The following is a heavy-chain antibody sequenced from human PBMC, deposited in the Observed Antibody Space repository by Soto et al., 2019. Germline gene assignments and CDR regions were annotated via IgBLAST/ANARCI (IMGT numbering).Heavy chain of an antibody. D-gene: IGHD3-10*01. CDR3: SGDGGFGELKY. CDR1: GDTFSGYP. CDR2: IIPVFGTT. Sequence: QVQLVQSGAELKKPGSSVKVSCKASGDTFSGYPINWVRQAPGEGLEWMGRIIPVFGTTNDAQRFEGRVTINADESTDTAYMELRGLLSGKPALYYWSGDGGFGELKYWGPGTLVTVSS. J-gene: IGHJ4*02. V-gene: IGHV1-69*18.